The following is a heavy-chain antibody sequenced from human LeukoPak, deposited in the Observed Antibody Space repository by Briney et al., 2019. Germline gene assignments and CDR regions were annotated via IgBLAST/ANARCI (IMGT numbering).Heavy chain of an antibody. CDR2: IYYSGST. CDR3: ARGVIIPGYYMDV. J-gene: IGHJ6*03. CDR1: GGSISSSSYY. Sequence: SETLSLTCTVSGGSISSSSYYWGWIRQPPGKGLEWIGSIYYSGSTYYNPSLKSRVTISVDKSKNQFSLKLSSVTAADTAVYYCARGVIIPGYYMDVWGKGTTVTVSS. D-gene: IGHD3-10*01. V-gene: IGHV4-39*07.